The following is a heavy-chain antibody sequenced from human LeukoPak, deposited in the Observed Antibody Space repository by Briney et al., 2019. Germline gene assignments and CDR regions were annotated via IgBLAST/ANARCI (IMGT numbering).Heavy chain of an antibody. CDR3: AKRGGGSYPDV. J-gene: IGHJ6*03. Sequence: PGGSLRLSCAASGFTFSSYGMHWVRQAPGKGLEWVAFIRDEGSYKYYADSVKGRFTIYRDNSKNTLYLQMNSLRAEDTAVYYCAKRGGGSYPDVWGKGTTVTISS. CDR1: GFTFSSYG. D-gene: IGHD1-26*01. CDR2: IRDEGSYK. V-gene: IGHV3-30*02.